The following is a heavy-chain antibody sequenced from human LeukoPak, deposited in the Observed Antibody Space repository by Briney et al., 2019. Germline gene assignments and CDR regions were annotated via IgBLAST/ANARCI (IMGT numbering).Heavy chain of an antibody. CDR2: ISGSGGST. CDR3: AKDLGYSSSWRGENY. D-gene: IGHD6-13*01. CDR1: GFTFRSYG. J-gene: IGHJ4*02. V-gene: IGHV3-23*01. Sequence: PGRSLRLSCAASGFTFRSYGMHWVRQAPGKGLEWVSAISGSGGSTYYADSVKGRFTISRDNSKNTLYLQMNSLRAEDTAVYYCAKDLGYSSSWRGENYWGQGTLVTVSS.